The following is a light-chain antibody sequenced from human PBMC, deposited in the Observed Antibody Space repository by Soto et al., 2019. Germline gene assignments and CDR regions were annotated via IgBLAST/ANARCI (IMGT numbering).Light chain of an antibody. CDR2: GAS. V-gene: IGKV3-15*01. J-gene: IGKJ5*01. CDR3: QQYSQSSPIT. Sequence: EIVMTQSPGTLSALPGQSATLPCRASQSVGTNLAWYQQIPGQAPRLLIYGASTRANGIPVRFSGSGSGTEFTLTIRSLQSYDFAVYYCQQYSQSSPITFGQGTRLE. CDR1: QSVGTN.